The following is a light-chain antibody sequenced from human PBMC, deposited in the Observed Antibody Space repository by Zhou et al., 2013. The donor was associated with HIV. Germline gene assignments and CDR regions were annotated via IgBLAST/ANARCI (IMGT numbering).Light chain of an antibody. J-gene: IGKJ3*01. Sequence: EIVLTQSPGTLSLSPGERATLSCRASQSVSSSYLAWYQQKPGQAPRLLVFDASNRATGIPAKFSGSGSGTDFTLTISRLEPEDFAVYYCQQYGSAFTFGPGTKVDIK. CDR1: QSVSSSY. CDR2: DAS. CDR3: QQYGSAFT. V-gene: IGKV3-20*01.